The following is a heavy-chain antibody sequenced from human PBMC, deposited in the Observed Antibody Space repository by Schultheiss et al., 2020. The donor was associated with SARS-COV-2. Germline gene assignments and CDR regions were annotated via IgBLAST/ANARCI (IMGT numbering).Heavy chain of an antibody. CDR3: AKGASGYYYDSSGYSRSLDV. V-gene: IGHV3-23*01. D-gene: IGHD3-22*01. Sequence: GGSLRLSCAASGFTFSSYSMNWVRQAPGKGLEWVSAISGSGGSTSYADSVKGRFTISRDNSKNTLYLQMNSLRAEDTAVYYCAKGASGYYYDSSGYSRSLDVWGQGTTVTVSS. J-gene: IGHJ6*02. CDR1: GFTFSSYS. CDR2: ISGSGGST.